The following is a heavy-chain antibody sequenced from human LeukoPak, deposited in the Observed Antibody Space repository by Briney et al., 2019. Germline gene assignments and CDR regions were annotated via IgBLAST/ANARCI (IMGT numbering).Heavy chain of an antibody. D-gene: IGHD6-6*01. Sequence: PGGSLRLSCAASGFTFSRSAMHWARQAPGKGLEWVAIISYDGGNKYYADSVEGRFTISRDNSKNTLYLQMNNLRAEDTAVYFCVSLGYSSSSVRYWGQGTLVTVSS. CDR2: ISYDGGNK. J-gene: IGHJ4*02. CDR1: GFTFSRSA. V-gene: IGHV3-30*04. CDR3: VSLGYSSSSVRY.